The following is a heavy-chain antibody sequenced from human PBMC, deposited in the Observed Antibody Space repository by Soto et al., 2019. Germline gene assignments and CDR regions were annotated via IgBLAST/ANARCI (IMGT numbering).Heavy chain of an antibody. V-gene: IGHV4-31*03. CDR1: GGSISSGGYY. J-gene: IGHJ6*02. CDR2: IYYSGST. CDR3: ARPYRPYYYYGMDV. Sequence: SETLSLTCTVSGGSISSGGYYWSWIRQHPGKGLEWIGYIYYSGSTYNNPSLKSRVTISVDTSKNQFSLKLSSVTAADTAVYYCARPYRPYYYYGMDVWGQGTTVTVSS.